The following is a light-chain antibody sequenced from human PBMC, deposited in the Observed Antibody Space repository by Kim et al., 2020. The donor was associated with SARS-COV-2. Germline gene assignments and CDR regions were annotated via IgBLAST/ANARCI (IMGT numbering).Light chain of an antibody. CDR2: AAS. J-gene: IGKJ4*01. V-gene: IGKV1-39*01. CDR3: QQSHTTPLLT. Sequence: DIQMTPSPSSLAASIGDRVTIACRASQSISTYLNWYQQKPGKAPKLLIYAASSLQSGVPSRFSGSGSGTHFTLTISSLQPEDFATYYCQQSHTTPLLTFGGGTKVDIK. CDR1: QSISTY.